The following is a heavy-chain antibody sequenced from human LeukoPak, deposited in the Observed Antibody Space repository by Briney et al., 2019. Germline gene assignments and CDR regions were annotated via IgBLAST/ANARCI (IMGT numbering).Heavy chain of an antibody. Sequence: PGGSLRLSCAASGFTFSSYCMSWVRQAPGKGLEWVANIKQDGSEKYYVDSVKGRFTISRDNAKNSLYLQMNSLRAEDTAVYYCAREVGATYFDYWGQGTLVTVSS. J-gene: IGHJ4*02. CDR3: AREVGATYFDY. V-gene: IGHV3-7*01. CDR2: IKQDGSEK. D-gene: IGHD1-26*01. CDR1: GFTFSSYC.